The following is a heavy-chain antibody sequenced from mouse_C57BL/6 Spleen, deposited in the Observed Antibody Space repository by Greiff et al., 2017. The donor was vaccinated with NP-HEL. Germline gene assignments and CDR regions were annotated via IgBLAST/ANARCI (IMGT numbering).Heavy chain of an antibody. Sequence: VQLQQSGPELVKPGASVKIPCKASGYTFTDYNMDWVKQSHGKSLEWIGDINPNNGGTIYNQKFKGKATLTVDKSSSTAYMELRSLTSEDTAVYYCARGGAYYSNYDWFAYWGQGTLVTVSA. CDR1: GYTFTDYN. V-gene: IGHV1-18*01. CDR3: ARGGAYYSNYDWFAY. D-gene: IGHD2-5*01. J-gene: IGHJ3*01. CDR2: INPNNGGT.